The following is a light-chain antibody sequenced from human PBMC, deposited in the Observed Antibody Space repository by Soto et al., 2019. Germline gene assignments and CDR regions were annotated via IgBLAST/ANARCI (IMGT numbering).Light chain of an antibody. CDR2: SNN. V-gene: IGLV1-44*01. J-gene: IGLJ1*01. CDR1: SSNIGSNT. Sequence: QPVLTQPPSASGTPGQRVTISCSGSSSNIGSNTVSWYQQLPGTTPKLLIYSNNQRPSGVPDRFSGSKSGTSASLAISGLQSEDEADYYCAAWDDSLNGVYVFGTGTKLTVL. CDR3: AAWDDSLNGVYV.